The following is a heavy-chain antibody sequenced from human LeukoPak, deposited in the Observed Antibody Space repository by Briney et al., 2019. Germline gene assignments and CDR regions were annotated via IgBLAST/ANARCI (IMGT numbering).Heavy chain of an antibody. CDR2: INHSGST. Sequence: SETLSLTCVVYGVSFNGYYWSWIRQPPGKGLEWIGEINHSGSTNYNPSLKSRVTISVDTSKNQFSLKLRSVTAADTAVYYCARTRWLQSLFDYWGQGTLVTVSS. J-gene: IGHJ4*02. V-gene: IGHV4-34*01. CDR3: ARTRWLQSLFDY. CDR1: GVSFNGYY. D-gene: IGHD5-24*01.